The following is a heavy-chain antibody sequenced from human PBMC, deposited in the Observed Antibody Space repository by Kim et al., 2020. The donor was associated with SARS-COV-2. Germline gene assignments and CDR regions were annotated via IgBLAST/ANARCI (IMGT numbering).Heavy chain of an antibody. D-gene: IGHD2-2*01. CDR3: ARRGYCSSTSCYGGAFDI. Sequence: KSRVTISVDTSKNQFSLKLSSVTAADTAVYYCARRGYCSSTSCYGGAFDIWGQGTMVTVSS. V-gene: IGHV4-39*01. J-gene: IGHJ3*02.